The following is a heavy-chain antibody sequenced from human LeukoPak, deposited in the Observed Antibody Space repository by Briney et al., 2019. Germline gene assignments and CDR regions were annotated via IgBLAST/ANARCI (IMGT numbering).Heavy chain of an antibody. CDR1: GYTLSSYG. J-gene: IGHJ4*02. D-gene: IGHD5-18*01. CDR3: VRGVWHVATEMVLDY. CDR2: IWNDGSKK. Sequence: GRSLRLSCAASGYTLSSYGMHWVRQAPGRGREWVAVIWNDGSKKYYADSVKGRFTISRDNSKNTLYLHMNSLRAEDTALYYCVRGVWHVATEMVLDYWGRGTPVSVSS. V-gene: IGHV3-33*01.